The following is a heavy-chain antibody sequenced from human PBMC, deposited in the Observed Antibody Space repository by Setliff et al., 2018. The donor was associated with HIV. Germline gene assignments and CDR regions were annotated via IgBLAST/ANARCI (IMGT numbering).Heavy chain of an antibody. D-gene: IGHD3-10*01. Sequence: GGSLRLSCATSGLTFSNCGMHWVCQAPGKGLEWVASIRSDGSNKYYADSVTGRFTISRDDSKNTLYLQMNSLRAEDTAVYYCAKDKGQKYANYWGQGTMVTVSS. CDR3: AKDKGQKYANY. J-gene: IGHJ4*02. CDR1: GLTFSNCG. V-gene: IGHV3-30*02. CDR2: IRSDGSNK.